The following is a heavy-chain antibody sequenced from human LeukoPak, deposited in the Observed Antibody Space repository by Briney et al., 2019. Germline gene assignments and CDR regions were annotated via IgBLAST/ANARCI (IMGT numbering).Heavy chain of an antibody. CDR2: ISYRGSNK. J-gene: IGHJ4*02. CDR1: GFTFSTYA. D-gene: IGHD3-10*01. Sequence: PGGSLRLSCAASGFTFSTYAMHWVRQAPGKGLKWVAVISYRGSNKYYADSVRGRFTISRDNSENTLYLQMNSLRAEDTAMYYCAKKDGGRGEGTFDYWGQGTLVTVSS. V-gene: IGHV3-30*04. CDR3: AKKDGGRGEGTFDY.